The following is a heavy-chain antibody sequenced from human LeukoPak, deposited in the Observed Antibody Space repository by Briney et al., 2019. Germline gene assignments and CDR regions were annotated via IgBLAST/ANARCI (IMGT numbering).Heavy chain of an antibody. D-gene: IGHD2-2*01. CDR2: ISGSGGST. J-gene: IGHJ5*02. CDR3: ANGSCSSCYNWFDP. Sequence: GGSLRLSXAASGFTFSSYAMSWVSQAPGKGLEWVSAISGSGGSTYYADSVKGRFTISRDNSKNTLYLQMNSLRAEDTAVYYCANGSCSSCYNWFDPWGQGTLVTVSS. V-gene: IGHV3-23*01. CDR1: GFTFSSYA.